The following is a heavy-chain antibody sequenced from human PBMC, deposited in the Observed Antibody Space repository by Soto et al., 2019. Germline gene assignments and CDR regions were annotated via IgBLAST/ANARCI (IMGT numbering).Heavy chain of an antibody. CDR3: AKEHVETATGSPFFDY. Sequence: SLRLSFAASGFTFSHCNMHWVRQAPGQGLEWVAAISYDGSDKYYADSVKVRFTISRDNSKNAFYLQVNSRRVEDTAVYYCAKEHVETATGSPFFDYWGQGTVVTVSS. CDR2: ISYDGSDK. J-gene: IGHJ4*02. D-gene: IGHD5-18*01. V-gene: IGHV3-30*18. CDR1: GFTFSHCN.